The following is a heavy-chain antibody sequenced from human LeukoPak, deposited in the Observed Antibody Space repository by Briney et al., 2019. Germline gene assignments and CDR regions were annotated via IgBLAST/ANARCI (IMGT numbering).Heavy chain of an antibody. V-gene: IGHV4-61*02. Sequence: SETLSLTCTVSAGSISSGSHYWTWIRQPAGKGLEWIGRIYTSGSTNYNPSLKSRVTISLHTSKNQFSLKLSSVNAADTAVYYCVRDRHWTNDWVFDYWGQGTLVTVSS. J-gene: IGHJ4*02. CDR1: AGSISSGSHY. CDR3: VRDRHWTNDWVFDY. CDR2: IYTSGST. D-gene: IGHD1/OR15-1a*01.